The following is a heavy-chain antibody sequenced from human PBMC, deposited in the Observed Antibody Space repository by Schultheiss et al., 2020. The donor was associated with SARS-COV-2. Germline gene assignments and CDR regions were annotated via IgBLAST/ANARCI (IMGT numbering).Heavy chain of an antibody. D-gene: IGHD5-24*01. Sequence: SETLSLTCAVSGGSFSGYYWSWIRQHPGKGLEWIGYIYYSGSTYYNPSLKSRVTISVDTSKNQFSLKLSSVTAADTAVYYCARDMADYYYGMDVWGQGTTVTVSS. J-gene: IGHJ6*02. V-gene: IGHV4-59*12. CDR3: ARDMADYYYGMDV. CDR1: GGSFSGYY. CDR2: IYYSGST.